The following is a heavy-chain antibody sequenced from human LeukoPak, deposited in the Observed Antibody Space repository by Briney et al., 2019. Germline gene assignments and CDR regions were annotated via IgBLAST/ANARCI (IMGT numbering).Heavy chain of an antibody. V-gene: IGHV1-46*01. D-gene: IGHD5-24*01. J-gene: IGHJ4*02. CDR2: INPSGGST. Sequence: ASVRVSCKASGYTFTSYYMHWVRQAPGQGLEWMGIINPSGGSTSYAQKFQGRVTMTRDTSTSIVYMELSSLRSEDTAVYYCAAEMAAEMVDYWGQGTLVTVSS. CDR3: AAEMAAEMVDY. CDR1: GYTFTSYY.